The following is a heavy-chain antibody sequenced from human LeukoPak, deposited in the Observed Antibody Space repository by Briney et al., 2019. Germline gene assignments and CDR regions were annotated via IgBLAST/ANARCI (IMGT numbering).Heavy chain of an antibody. Sequence: GGSLRLSCAVSGFTVSSNYMSWVRQAPGKGLEWVSVIYSGGSTYYADSVKGRFTISRDNSKNTLYLQMNSLRAEDTAVYYCARGRMGVDYYFDYWGQGTLVTVSS. CDR2: IYSGGST. V-gene: IGHV3-53*01. CDR1: GFTVSSNY. CDR3: ARGRMGVDYYFDY. D-gene: IGHD2-15*01. J-gene: IGHJ4*02.